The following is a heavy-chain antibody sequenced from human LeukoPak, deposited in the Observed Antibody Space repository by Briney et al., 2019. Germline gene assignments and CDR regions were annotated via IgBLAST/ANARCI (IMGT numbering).Heavy chain of an antibody. J-gene: IGHJ3*02. CDR1: GFTFSSYA. CDR2: ISHSGST. V-gene: IGHV4-34*01. CDR3: ARGFTTVTTDEGAFDI. D-gene: IGHD4-17*01. Sequence: PGGSLRLSCAASGFTFSSYAMSWVRQPPGKGLEWIGEISHSGSTNYNPSLKSRVTISVDTSKDQFSLKLSSVTAADTAVYYCARGFTTVTTDEGAFDIWGQGTMVTVSS.